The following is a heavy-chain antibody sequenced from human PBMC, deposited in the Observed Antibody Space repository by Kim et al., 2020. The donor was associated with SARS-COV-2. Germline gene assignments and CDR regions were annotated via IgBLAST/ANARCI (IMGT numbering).Heavy chain of an antibody. Sequence: SETLSLTCAVSGGSFSAGFYWTWIRQTPGKGLEWIGEINHSGNSNYNASLRSRLTISVDTSRNEFSLNLRSVTAADTAVYYCARQWIRHLDHWSQGTLVTVSS. CDR1: GGSFSAGFY. V-gene: IGHV4-34*01. CDR3: ARQWIRHLDH. J-gene: IGHJ4*02. D-gene: IGHD5-12*01. CDR2: INHSGNS.